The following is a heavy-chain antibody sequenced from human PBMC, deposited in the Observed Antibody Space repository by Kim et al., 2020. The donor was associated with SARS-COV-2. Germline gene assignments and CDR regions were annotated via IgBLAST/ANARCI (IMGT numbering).Heavy chain of an antibody. Sequence: YAQKVQGEVTMTRTTSISTAYLELSSLRSEDTALYYCARDGSGSDYGWFDYWGQGTPVTVSS. J-gene: IGHJ4*02. V-gene: IGHV1-8*01. D-gene: IGHD1-26*01. CDR3: ARDGSGSDYGWFDY.